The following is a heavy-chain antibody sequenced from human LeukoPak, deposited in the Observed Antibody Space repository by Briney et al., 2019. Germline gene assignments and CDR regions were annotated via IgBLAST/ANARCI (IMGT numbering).Heavy chain of an antibody. J-gene: IGHJ4*02. CDR3: AKEYWPPNS. D-gene: IGHD2-15*01. CDR1: GFTFSSSW. CDR2: INADGGDK. V-gene: IGHV3-7*01. Sequence: GGSLRLSCAASGFTFSSSWMTWVRQAPGKGLEWLSSINADGGDKNYVDSVRGRFTISRDNAKNTLSLQMSSLRGEDTALYYCAKEYWPPNSWGKGTLVTVS.